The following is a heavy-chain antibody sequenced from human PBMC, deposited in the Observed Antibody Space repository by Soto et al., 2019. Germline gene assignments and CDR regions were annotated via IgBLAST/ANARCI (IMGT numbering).Heavy chain of an antibody. V-gene: IGHV3-30-3*02. CDR3: AKVSRPTRSSTPAFVY. CDR2: ISYDGNTQ. J-gene: IGHJ4*02. D-gene: IGHD2-2*01. CDR1: ACMLSRGA. Sequence: GGSLRASWAASACMLSRGATLFFRLLLGKGKEWVAVISYDGNTQFYGASVKGRFIVSRDNSRNTLYLQLNNLQAEDTAVYYWAKVSRPTRSSTPAFVYWGQGPLGTVSS.